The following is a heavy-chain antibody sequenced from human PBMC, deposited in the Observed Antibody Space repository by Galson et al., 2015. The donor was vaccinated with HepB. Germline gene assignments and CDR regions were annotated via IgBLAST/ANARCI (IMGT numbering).Heavy chain of an antibody. Sequence: SVKVSCKASGYTFNGYYMHWVRQAPGKGLEWMGWINPNSGGTKYAQKFQGWVTMTRDTSISTAYMELSRLRSDDTAVYYCARGEAVAGWPQNWFDPWGQGTPVTVSS. J-gene: IGHJ5*02. CDR1: GYTFNGYY. CDR3: ARGEAVAGWPQNWFDP. V-gene: IGHV1-2*04. D-gene: IGHD6-19*01. CDR2: INPNSGGT.